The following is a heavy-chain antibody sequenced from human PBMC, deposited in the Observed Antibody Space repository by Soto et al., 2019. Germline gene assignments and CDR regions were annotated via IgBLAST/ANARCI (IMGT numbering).Heavy chain of an antibody. D-gene: IGHD3-22*01. CDR3: ARGWPLHYYDSSGYDAFDI. CDR1: GGTFSSYT. CDR2: IIPILGIA. V-gene: IGHV1-69*02. J-gene: IGHJ3*02. Sequence: ASVKVSCKASGGTFSSYTISWVRQAPGQGLEWMGRIIPILGIANYAQKFQGRVTITADKSTSTAYMELSSLRSEDTAVYYCARGWPLHYYDSSGYDAFDIWGQGTMVTVSS.